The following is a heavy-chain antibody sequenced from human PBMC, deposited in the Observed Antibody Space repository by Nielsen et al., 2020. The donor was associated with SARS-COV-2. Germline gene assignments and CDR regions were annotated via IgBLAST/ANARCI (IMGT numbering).Heavy chain of an antibody. V-gene: IGHV4-31*03. Sequence: SETLSLTCTVSGGSISSGGYYWSWIRQHPGKGLEWIGYIYYSGSTYYNPSLKSRVTISVDTSKNQFSLKLSSVTAADTAVYYCARTDFLTTVIPYYYYYGMDVWGQGTTVTVSS. CDR1: GGSISSGGYY. J-gene: IGHJ6*02. D-gene: IGHD4-11*01. CDR2: IYYSGST. CDR3: ARTDFLTTVIPYYYYYGMDV.